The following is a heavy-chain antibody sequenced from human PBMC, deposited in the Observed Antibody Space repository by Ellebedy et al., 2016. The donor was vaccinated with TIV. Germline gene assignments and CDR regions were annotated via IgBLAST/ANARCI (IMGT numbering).Heavy chain of an antibody. V-gene: IGHV3-74*01. CDR3: VRERDFCSGSSCLGSAFDI. J-gene: IGHJ3*02. CDR2: INRDGTTT. D-gene: IGHD2-15*01. CDR1: GFTFSSYW. Sequence: PGGSLRLSCAASGFTFSSYWMHWVRQAPGKGLVWVSRINRDGTTTNYADSVKGRFTISRDNAKNTLYLQMNSLRAEDTAVYYCVRERDFCSGSSCLGSAFDIWGQGTMVTVSS.